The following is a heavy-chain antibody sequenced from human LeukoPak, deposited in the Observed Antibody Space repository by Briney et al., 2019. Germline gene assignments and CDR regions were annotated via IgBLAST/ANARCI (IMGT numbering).Heavy chain of an antibody. D-gene: IGHD3-9*01. Sequence: SETLSLTCAVYGGSFSGYYWSWIRQPPGKGLEWIGEINDSGSTNYNASLKSRVTISVDTSKKQFSLKLSSVTAADTAVYYCARGVYDILTGYLLYRKYYFDYWGQGTLVTVSS. V-gene: IGHV4-34*01. J-gene: IGHJ4*02. CDR3: ARGVYDILTGYLLYRKYYFDY. CDR2: INDSGST. CDR1: GGSFSGYY.